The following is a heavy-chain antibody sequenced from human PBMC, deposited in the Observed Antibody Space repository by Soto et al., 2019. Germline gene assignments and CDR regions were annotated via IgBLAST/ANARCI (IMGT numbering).Heavy chain of an antibody. D-gene: IGHD5-18*01. CDR1: GGSISSYY. CDR2: IYYSGST. J-gene: IGHJ6*03. Sequence: PSETLSLTCTVSGGSISSYYWSWIRQPPGKGLEWIGYIYYSGSTNYNPSLKSRVTISVDTSKNQFSLKLSSVTAADTAVYYCARGGYSYGWRGYYYYMDVWGKGTTVTVSS. V-gene: IGHV4-59*01. CDR3: ARGGYSYGWRGYYYYMDV.